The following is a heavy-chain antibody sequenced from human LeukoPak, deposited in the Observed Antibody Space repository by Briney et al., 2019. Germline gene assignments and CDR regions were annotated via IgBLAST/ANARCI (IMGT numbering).Heavy chain of an antibody. CDR3: ARSSPRIAARXXXLXYMDX. CDR1: GGSFSGYY. D-gene: IGHD6-6*01. V-gene: IGHV4-34*01. Sequence: SETLSLTCAVYGGSFSGYYWSWIRQPPGKGLEWIGEINHSGSTNYNPSLKSRVTISVDTSKNQFSLKLSSVTAADTAVYYCARSSPRIAARXXXLXYMDXWGKGTTVTX. J-gene: IGHJ6*03. CDR2: INHSGST.